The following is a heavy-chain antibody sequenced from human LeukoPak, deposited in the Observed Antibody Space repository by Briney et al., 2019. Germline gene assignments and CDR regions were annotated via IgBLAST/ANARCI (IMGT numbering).Heavy chain of an antibody. D-gene: IGHD6-13*01. J-gene: IGHJ4*02. CDR3: ARCGSSSWYSRYYFDD. V-gene: IGHV5-51*01. CDR2: IYPGDSDT. Sequence: NRGASLKISCKGSGSSFTSYWIGWVRQLPGKGLEWMGIIYPGDSDTRYSPSFQGQVTISADKSISTAYLQWSSLKASDTAMYYCARCGSSSWYSRYYFDDWGQGTLVTVSS. CDR1: GSSFTSYW.